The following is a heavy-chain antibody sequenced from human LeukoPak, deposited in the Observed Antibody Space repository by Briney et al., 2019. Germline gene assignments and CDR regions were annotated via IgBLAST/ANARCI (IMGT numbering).Heavy chain of an antibody. CDR2: IRYDGSNK. CDR3: AKDISVSRGIAAARILGY. CDR1: GFTFSSYG. Sequence: GGSLRLSCAASGFTFSSYGMHWVRQAPGKGLEWVAFIRYDGSNKYYADSVKGRFTISRDNSKNTLYLQMNSLRAEDTAVYYCAKDISVSRGIAAARILGYWGQGTLVTVSS. V-gene: IGHV3-30*02. J-gene: IGHJ4*02. D-gene: IGHD6-25*01.